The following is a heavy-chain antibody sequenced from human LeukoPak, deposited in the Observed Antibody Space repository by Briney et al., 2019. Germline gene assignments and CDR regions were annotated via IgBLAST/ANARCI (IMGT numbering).Heavy chain of an antibody. D-gene: IGHD3-10*01. Sequence: PSETLSLTCTVSGGSISSYYWSWIRRPAGKGLEWIGRIYTSGSTNYNPSLKSRVTMSVDTSKNQFSLKLSSVTAADTAVYYCARDGGSWYYYYMDVWGKGTTVTVSS. CDR1: GGSISSYY. V-gene: IGHV4-4*07. CDR2: IYTSGST. J-gene: IGHJ6*03. CDR3: ARDGGSWYYYYMDV.